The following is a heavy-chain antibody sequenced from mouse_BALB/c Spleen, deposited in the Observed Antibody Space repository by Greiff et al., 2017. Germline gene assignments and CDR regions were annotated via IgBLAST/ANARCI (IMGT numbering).Heavy chain of an antibody. D-gene: IGHD1-1*01. J-gene: IGHJ2*01. V-gene: IGHV14-1*02. CDR1: GFNIKDYY. CDR3: ASITTVVAPFDD. Sequence: VQLQQSGAELVRPGALVKLSCKASGFNIKDYYMHWVKQRPEQGLEWIGWIDPENGNSIYDSKFQGKASITADKSSNTAYLQLSSLTAEDTAVYYCASITTVVAPFDDWGAGTTLTVSS. CDR2: IDPENGNS.